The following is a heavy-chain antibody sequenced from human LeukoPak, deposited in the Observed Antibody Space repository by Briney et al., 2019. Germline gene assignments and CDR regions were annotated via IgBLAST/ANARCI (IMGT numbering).Heavy chain of an antibody. J-gene: IGHJ4*02. D-gene: IGHD3-9*01. Sequence: ASETLSLTCTVSGGSISSSSYYWGWIRQPPGKGLEWIGSIYYSGSTYYNPSLKSRVTISVDTSKNQFSLKLSSVTAADTAVYYCARLMRYFDWLDYWGRGTLVTVSS. CDR2: IYYSGST. CDR1: GGSISSSSYY. V-gene: IGHV4-39*01. CDR3: ARLMRYFDWLDY.